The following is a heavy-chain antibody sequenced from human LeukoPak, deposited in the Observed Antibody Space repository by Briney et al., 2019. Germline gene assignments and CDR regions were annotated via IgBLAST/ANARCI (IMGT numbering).Heavy chain of an antibody. CDR2: IYDAGST. V-gene: IGHV4-59*08. CDR3: ARHGGGDRHGDYDPYFYYGMDV. CDR1: GGSINSYY. J-gene: IGHJ6*02. Sequence: SETLSLTCTVSGGSINSYYWSWIRQPPGKGLEWIGCIYDAGSTNYKPSLKSRVTISVDTSKNQFSLKLSSVTAADTAVYFCARHGGGDRHGDYDPYFYYGMDVWGQGTTVTVSS. D-gene: IGHD4-17*01.